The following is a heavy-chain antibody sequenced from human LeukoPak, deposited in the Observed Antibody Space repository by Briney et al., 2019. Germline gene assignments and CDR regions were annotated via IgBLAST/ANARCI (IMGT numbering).Heavy chain of an antibody. D-gene: IGHD3-10*01. J-gene: IGHJ4*02. CDR2: INPSGGST. Sequence: GASVKVSCKASGYTFTSYYMHWVLQAPGQGLEWMGIINPSGGSTSYAQKFQGRVTMTRDTSTSTVYMELSSLRSEDTAVYYCARSATLSGMVRGVIFEGDPFDYWGQGTLVTVSS. CDR1: GYTFTSYY. V-gene: IGHV1-46*01. CDR3: ARSATLSGMVRGVIFEGDPFDY.